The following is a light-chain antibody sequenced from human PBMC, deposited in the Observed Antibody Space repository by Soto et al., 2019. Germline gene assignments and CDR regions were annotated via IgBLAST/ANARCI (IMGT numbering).Light chain of an antibody. V-gene: IGKV3-20*01. CDR2: GAS. CDR1: QSVSNNY. Sequence: EIVLTQSPGTLSLSPGERATLSCRASQSVSNNYLALYQQKPGQAPRLLIYGASNRATGIPDRFSGSGSGTDFTLTINRVAPEDFAVYYCQQYVSLPITFGQGTRLEIK. CDR3: QQYVSLPIT. J-gene: IGKJ5*01.